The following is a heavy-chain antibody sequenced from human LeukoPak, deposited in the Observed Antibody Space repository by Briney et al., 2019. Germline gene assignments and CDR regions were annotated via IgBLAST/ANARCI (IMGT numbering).Heavy chain of an antibody. Sequence: GGSLRLSCAASGFTFSSYGMHWVRQAPGKGLEWVAVIWYGGSNKYYADSVKGRFTISRDNSKNTLYLQMNSLRAEDTAVYYCAAARGRAFDIWGQGTMVTVSS. CDR2: IWYGGSNK. CDR3: AAARGRAFDI. J-gene: IGHJ3*02. V-gene: IGHV3-33*08. CDR1: GFTFSSYG. D-gene: IGHD6-25*01.